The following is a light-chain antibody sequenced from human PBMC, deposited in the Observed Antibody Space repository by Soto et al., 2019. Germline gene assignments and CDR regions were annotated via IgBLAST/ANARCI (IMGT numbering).Light chain of an antibody. CDR3: QQRHSYPIT. CDR2: TAS. V-gene: IGKV1-9*01. Sequence: DIQLTQPPSFLSASVGERVTMTCRASQGISSYLAWYQQKPGKAPNLLIHTASTLQTGVPSRFSGSGSGTEFTLTISSLQPEDFATYYCQQRHSYPITFGQGTRLEI. CDR1: QGISSY. J-gene: IGKJ5*01.